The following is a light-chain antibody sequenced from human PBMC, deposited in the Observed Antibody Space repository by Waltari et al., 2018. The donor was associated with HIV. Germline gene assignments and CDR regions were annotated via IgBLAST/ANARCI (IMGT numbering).Light chain of an antibody. CDR2: NTD. V-gene: IGLV7-43*01. CDR3: LLNYGGPWV. Sequence: QTVVTQEPSLTVSPGGTVTLTCASSTGAVTSGHYPDWFQQKPGQAPRALIYNTDKGHSWTPARFSGSLLGDKAALTLSGVQPEDEAEYYCLLNYGGPWVFGGGTKLTVL. J-gene: IGLJ3*02. CDR1: TGAVTSGHY.